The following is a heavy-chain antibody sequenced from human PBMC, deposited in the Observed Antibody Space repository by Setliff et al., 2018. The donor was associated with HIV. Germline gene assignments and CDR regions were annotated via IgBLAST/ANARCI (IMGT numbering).Heavy chain of an antibody. V-gene: IGHV3-48*01. D-gene: IGHD2-15*01. Sequence: GGSLRLSCAASGFTFSTYSLNWVRQAPGKGLEWVSYISFRSSTIYYADSVKGRFTISRDNAKNSLYLQMNSLRAEDTAVYFCARDLANSPLDSWGQGTLVTVS. J-gene: IGHJ4*02. CDR1: GFTFSTYS. CDR2: ISFRSSTI. CDR3: ARDLANSPLDS.